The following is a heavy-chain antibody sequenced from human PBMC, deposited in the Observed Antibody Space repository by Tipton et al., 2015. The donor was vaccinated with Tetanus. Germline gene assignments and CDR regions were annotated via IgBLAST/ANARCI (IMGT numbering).Heavy chain of an antibody. CDR2: INHSGST. D-gene: IGHD3-16*01. J-gene: IGHJ4*02. V-gene: IGHV4-39*07. CDR3: ARGGTIWGVATPFDY. Sequence: TLSLTCTVSGGSISSSSYYWGWIRQPPGKGLEWIGEINHSGSTNYNPSLKSRVTISVDTSKNQFSLKLSSVTAADTAVYYCARGGTIWGVATPFDYWGQGTLVTVSS. CDR1: GGSISSSSYY.